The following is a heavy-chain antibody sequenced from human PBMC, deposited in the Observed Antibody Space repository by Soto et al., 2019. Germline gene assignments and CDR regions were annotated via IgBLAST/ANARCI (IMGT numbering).Heavy chain of an antibody. D-gene: IGHD6-19*01. Sequence: PSQTLSLTCAISGDSVSSNSAAWNWIRQSSSRGLEWLGRTYYRSKWYNDYAISVKSRITINPDTSKNQFSLQLNSVIPEDTAVDYCARTGSGDKYYYYGMDVWGQGTTVTVSS. J-gene: IGHJ6*02. V-gene: IGHV6-1*01. CDR3: ARTGSGDKYYYYGMDV. CDR1: GDSVSSNSAA. CDR2: TYYRSKWYN.